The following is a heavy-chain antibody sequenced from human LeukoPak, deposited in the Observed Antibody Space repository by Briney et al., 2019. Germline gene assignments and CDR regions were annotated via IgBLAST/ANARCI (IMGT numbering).Heavy chain of an antibody. CDR1: GGSISSSSYY. D-gene: IGHD6-13*01. Sequence: PSETLSLTCTVSGGSISSSSYYWGWIRQPPGKGLEWIGSIYYSGSTYYHPSLKSRVSISVDTSKNQFSLKLNSVTAADTAVYYCAREGRIDIAAAGGIAFGWGQGTLVTVSS. V-gene: IGHV4-39*02. CDR2: IYYSGST. J-gene: IGHJ4*02. CDR3: AREGRIDIAAAGGIAFG.